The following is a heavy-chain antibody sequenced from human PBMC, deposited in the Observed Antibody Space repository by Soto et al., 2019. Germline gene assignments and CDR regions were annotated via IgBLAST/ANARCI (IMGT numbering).Heavy chain of an antibody. J-gene: IGHJ6*02. Sequence: SGPTLVNPTETLTLTCTVSGFSFSNARMGVSWIRQPPGKALEWLAHIFSNDEKSYSTSLKSRLTISKDTSKSQVVLTMTNMDPVDTATYYCARIPVTIFGVVIRRDYYYGMDVWGQGTTVTVSS. CDR1: GFSFSNARMG. CDR3: ARIPVTIFGVVIRRDYYYGMDV. D-gene: IGHD3-3*01. CDR2: IFSNDEK. V-gene: IGHV2-26*01.